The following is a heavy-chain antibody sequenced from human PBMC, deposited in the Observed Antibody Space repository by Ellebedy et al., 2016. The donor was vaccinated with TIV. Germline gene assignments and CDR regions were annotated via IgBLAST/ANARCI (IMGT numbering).Heavy chain of an antibody. CDR3: ARDRTAAGTYDYYYGMDV. J-gene: IGHJ6*02. CDR1: GGTFSSYA. CDR2: IIPIFGTA. Sequence: ASVKVSCKASGGTFSSYAISWVRQAPGQGLEWMGGIIPIFGTANYAQKFQGRVTITADESTSTAYMELSSLRSEDTAVYYCARDRTAAGTYDYYYGMDVWGQGTTVTVSS. D-gene: IGHD6-13*01. V-gene: IGHV1-69*13.